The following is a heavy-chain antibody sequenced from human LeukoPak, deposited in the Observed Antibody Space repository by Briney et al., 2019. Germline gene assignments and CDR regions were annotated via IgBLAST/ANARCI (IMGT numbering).Heavy chain of an antibody. CDR2: INPNSGGT. J-gene: IGHJ4*02. V-gene: IGHV1-2*02. CDR3: ARGSVVPAAPSGDY. D-gene: IGHD2-2*01. CDR1: GYTFTGYY. Sequence: RASVKVSCKASGYTFTGYYMHWVRQAPGQGLEWMGWINPNSGGTNYAQKFQGRVTMTRDTSISTAYMELSRLRSDDTAVYYCARGSVVPAAPSGDYWGQGTLVTVSS.